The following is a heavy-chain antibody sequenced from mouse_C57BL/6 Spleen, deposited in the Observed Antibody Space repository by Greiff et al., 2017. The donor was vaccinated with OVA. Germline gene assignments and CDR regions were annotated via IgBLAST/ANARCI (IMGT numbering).Heavy chain of an antibody. CDR1: GYTFTSYW. J-gene: IGHJ1*03. V-gene: IGHV1-64*01. D-gene: IGHD1-1*01. CDR3: YYYGSSHLGYFDV. CDR2: IHPNSGST. Sequence: QVQLQQPGAELVKPGASVKLSCKASGYTFTSYWMHWVKQRPGQGLEWIGMIHPNSGSTNYNEKFKSKATLTVDKSSSTAYMQLSSLTSEDSAVYYSYYYGSSHLGYFDVWGTGTTVTVSS.